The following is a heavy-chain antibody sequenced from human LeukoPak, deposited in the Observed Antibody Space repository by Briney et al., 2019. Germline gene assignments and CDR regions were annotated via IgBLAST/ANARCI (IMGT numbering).Heavy chain of an antibody. CDR2: IYSGGST. CDR3: ARDPTRYLRYGYFDY. V-gene: IGHV3-53*01. Sequence: GGSLRLSCAASGFTVSSNYMSWVRQAPGKGLEWVSVIYSGGSTYYADSVKGRFSISRDDAKNSVYLQMHSLRAEDTAIYYCARDPTRYLRYGYFDYWGQGAQVTVSS. CDR1: GFTVSSNY. D-gene: IGHD4-17*01. J-gene: IGHJ4*02.